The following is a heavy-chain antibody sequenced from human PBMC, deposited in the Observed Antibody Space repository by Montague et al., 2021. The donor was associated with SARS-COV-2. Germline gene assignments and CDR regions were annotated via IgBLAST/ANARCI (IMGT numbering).Heavy chain of an antibody. Sequence: PALVKPTQTLTLTCTLSGFSLSTSGMRASWIRQPPGKALEWLARIDWDDDKFYSTSLKTRLTISKDTSKNQVVPTMTNMGPVDTATYYCARSYYDILTNYYDAFDIWGQGTMVTVSS. CDR2: IDWDDDK. CDR3: ARSYYDILTNYYDAFDI. CDR1: GFSLSTSGMR. D-gene: IGHD3-9*01. J-gene: IGHJ3*02. V-gene: IGHV2-70*04.